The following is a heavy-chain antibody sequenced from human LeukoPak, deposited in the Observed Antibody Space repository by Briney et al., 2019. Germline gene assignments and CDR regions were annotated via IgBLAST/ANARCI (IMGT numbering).Heavy chain of an antibody. D-gene: IGHD3-16*01. V-gene: IGHV3-7*01. CDR1: GFTFSSYW. Sequence: GGSLRLSCAASGFTFSSYWMSWVRQAPGKGLEWVAHIKQDGSEKYYVDSVKGRFIISRDNAKNSLYLQMNSLRAEDTAAFYCARGVRGSTDYWGQGTLATVSS. CDR3: ARGVRGSTDY. J-gene: IGHJ4*02. CDR2: IKQDGSEK.